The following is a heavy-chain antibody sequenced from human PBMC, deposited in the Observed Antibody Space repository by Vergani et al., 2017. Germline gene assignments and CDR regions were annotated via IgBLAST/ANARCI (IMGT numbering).Heavy chain of an antibody. CDR2: IYYSGST. Sequence: QVQLQESGPGLVKPSQTLSLTCTVSGGSISSGGYYWSWIRQHPGKGLEWIGYIYYSGSTYYNPSLKSRITISVDTSKNQFSLKLSSVTAADTAVYYCAGELLLGELLGAFDIWGQGTMVTVSS. J-gene: IGHJ3*02. CDR1: GGSISSGGYY. CDR3: AGELLLGELLGAFDI. V-gene: IGHV4-31*03. D-gene: IGHD3-10*01.